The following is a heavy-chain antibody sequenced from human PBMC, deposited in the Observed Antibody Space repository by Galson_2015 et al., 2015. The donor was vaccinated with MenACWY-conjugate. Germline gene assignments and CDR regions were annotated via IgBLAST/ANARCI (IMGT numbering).Heavy chain of an antibody. CDR1: GYTFTSYG. J-gene: IGHJ3*02. CDR3: ARDTIMITFGGPNAFDI. CDR2: ISAYNGNT. Sequence: SVKVSCKASGYTFTSYGISWVRQAPGQGLEWMGWISAYNGNTNYAQKLQGRVTMTTDTSTSTAYMELRSLRPDDTAVYYCARDTIMITFGGPNAFDIWGQGTMVTVSS. V-gene: IGHV1-18*01. D-gene: IGHD3-16*01.